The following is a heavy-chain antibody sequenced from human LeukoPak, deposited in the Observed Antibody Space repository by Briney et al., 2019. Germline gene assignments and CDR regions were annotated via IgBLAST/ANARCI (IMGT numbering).Heavy chain of an antibody. CDR2: ISSSSYYI. CDR1: GFTFSGYT. Sequence: GRSLRLSCAASGFTFSGYTMNWVRQAPGKGLEWVSSISSSSYYIYYADSVKGRFTISRDNAKNSVYPQMNSLRDEDTAVYYCVRVGDYYDSGGYQGFDYWGQGTLVTVSS. D-gene: IGHD3-22*01. CDR3: VRVGDYYDSGGYQGFDY. V-gene: IGHV3-21*01. J-gene: IGHJ4*02.